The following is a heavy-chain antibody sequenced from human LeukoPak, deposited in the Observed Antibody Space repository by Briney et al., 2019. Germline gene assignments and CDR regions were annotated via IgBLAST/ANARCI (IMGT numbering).Heavy chain of an antibody. J-gene: IGHJ4*02. CDR2: IKQDGSQK. D-gene: IGHD3-22*01. CDR1: GFTFSRYW. Sequence: GGSLRLSCAASGFTFSRYWMSWVRQAPGKGLEWVANIKQDGSQKNYVDSVKGRFTISRDNAKNSVYLQMNSLRAEDTAVYYCARDCYSYYYDSSGWSINYFDYWGQGTLVTVSS. CDR3: ARDCYSYYYDSSGWSINYFDY. V-gene: IGHV3-7*01.